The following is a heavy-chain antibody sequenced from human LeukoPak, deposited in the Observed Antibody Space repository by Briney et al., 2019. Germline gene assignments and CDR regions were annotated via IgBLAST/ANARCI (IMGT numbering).Heavy chain of an antibody. CDR2: INPSGGST. V-gene: IGHV1-46*01. CDR1: GYTFTNYY. CDR3: ARVDTAMVFDY. Sequence: GASVKVSCKASGYTFTNYYIHWVRQAPGQGLEWMGIINPSGGSTSYAQKFQGRVTMTRDMSTSTVYMELSSLRSEDTAVYYCARVDTAMVFDYWGQGTLVTVSS. J-gene: IGHJ4*02. D-gene: IGHD5-18*01.